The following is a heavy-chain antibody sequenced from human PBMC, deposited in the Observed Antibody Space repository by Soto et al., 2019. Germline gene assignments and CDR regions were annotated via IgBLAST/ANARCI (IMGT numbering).Heavy chain of an antibody. J-gene: IGHJ4*01. CDR3: TKDSNYYGSGSFYVN. CDR1: GFSLSSHA. CDR2: ISDSGATS. D-gene: IGHD3-10*01. V-gene: IGHV3-23*01. Sequence: LRLSCVASGFSLSSHAVSWVRQTPEKGLEWVSSISDSGATSSYADFVKGRFTVSRDNSRNTLYLQMDSLRVEDTAVYYCTKDSNYYGSGSFYVNWGHGTLVTVSS.